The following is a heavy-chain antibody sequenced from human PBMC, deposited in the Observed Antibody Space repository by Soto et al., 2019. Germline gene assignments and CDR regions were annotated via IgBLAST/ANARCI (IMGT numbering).Heavy chain of an antibody. CDR3: AREEEATVSTGNL. Sequence: QVQLQESGPGLVKPSQTLSLTCTVSGGSISSGDYYWSWIRQPPGKGLEWIGYIYYSGSTYYNPSLKSRVTVSIDTSKNQFSLKLSSVTAADTAVYYCAREEEATVSTGNLWGRGTLVTVSS. CDR1: GGSISSGDYY. V-gene: IGHV4-30-4*01. J-gene: IGHJ2*01. CDR2: IYYSGST. D-gene: IGHD4-17*01.